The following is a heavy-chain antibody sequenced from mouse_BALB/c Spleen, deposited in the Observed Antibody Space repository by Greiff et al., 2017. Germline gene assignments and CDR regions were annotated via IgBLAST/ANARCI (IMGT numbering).Heavy chain of an antibody. CDR2: IRNKANGYTT. CDR1: GFTFTDYY. CDR3: ARDKLQDRGFAY. J-gene: IGHJ3*01. Sequence: EVKLVESGGGLVKPGGSLRLSCATSGFTFTDYYMSWVRQPPGKALEWLGFIRNKANGYTTEYSASGKGRFTISRDNSQSILYLHMHTLKADDSATYYCARDKLQDRGFAYWGQGTLVTVSA. D-gene: IGHD3-3*01. V-gene: IGHV7-3*02.